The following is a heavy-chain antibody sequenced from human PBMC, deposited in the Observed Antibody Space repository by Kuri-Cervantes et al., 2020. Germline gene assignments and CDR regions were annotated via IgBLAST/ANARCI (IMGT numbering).Heavy chain of an antibody. Sequence: TLSLTCTVSGGSISSGDYYWSWIRQPPGKGLEWIGHIYYSGSTYYNPSLKSRVTISVDTSKNQFSLKLTSVTAADTAVYYCARVVPGYCSGGSCHVGHFDYWGQGTLVTVSS. CDR1: GGSISSGDYY. CDR3: ARVVPGYCSGGSCHVGHFDY. CDR2: IYYSGST. J-gene: IGHJ4*02. D-gene: IGHD2-15*01. V-gene: IGHV4-30-4*01.